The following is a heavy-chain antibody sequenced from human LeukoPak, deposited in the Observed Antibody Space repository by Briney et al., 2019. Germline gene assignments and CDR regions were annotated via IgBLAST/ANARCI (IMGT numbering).Heavy chain of an antibody. D-gene: IGHD6-19*01. J-gene: IGHJ4*02. CDR2: VNENGAET. CDR3: TKGDGGWYPIDY. CDR1: GFTFSKDG. V-gene: IGHV3-23*01. Sequence: GGSLRLSCAASGFTFSKDGMSWVRQAPGKGLEWVSTVNENGAETHYADSVKGRFTISRDNSKNTLLLQMNSLRADDTALYYCTKGDGGWYPIDYWGQGTLVIVSS.